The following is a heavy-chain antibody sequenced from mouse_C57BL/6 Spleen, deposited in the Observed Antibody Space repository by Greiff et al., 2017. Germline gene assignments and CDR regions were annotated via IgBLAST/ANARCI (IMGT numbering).Heavy chain of an antibody. CDR3: TRERDYSKGVYFDY. Sequence: EVKLMESGEGLVKPGGSLKLSCAASGFTFSSYAMSWVRQTPEKRLEWVAYISSGGDYIYYADTVKGRFTISRDNARNTLYLKMGSLKSEDTAMYYCTRERDYSKGVYFDYWGQGTTLTVSS. D-gene: IGHD2-5*01. V-gene: IGHV5-9-1*02. J-gene: IGHJ2*01. CDR1: GFTFSSYA. CDR2: ISSGGDYI.